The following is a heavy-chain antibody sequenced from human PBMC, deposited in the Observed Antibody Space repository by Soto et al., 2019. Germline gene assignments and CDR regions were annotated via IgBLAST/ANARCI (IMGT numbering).Heavy chain of an antibody. V-gene: IGHV4-4*02. CDR2: AYHNGLT. Sequence: SETLSLTCAVSGDSVTSNVWWSWVRQPPGKGLEWIGEAYHNGLTNYSPSLKSRVSMSVDTSRNEFSLKMTSLTAADTAIYYCARDAAVPGESDRFDYWGQGTLVTVS. CDR3: ARDAAVPGESDRFDY. D-gene: IGHD6-19*01. J-gene: IGHJ4*02. CDR1: GDSVTSNVW.